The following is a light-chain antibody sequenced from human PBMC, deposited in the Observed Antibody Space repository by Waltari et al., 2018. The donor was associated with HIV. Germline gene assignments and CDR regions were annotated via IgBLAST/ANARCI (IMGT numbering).Light chain of an antibody. J-gene: IGLJ2*01. CDR2: DVD. Sequence: AVPQPASVSGLPGQSTTISCTGADRDFGLYNSVSWYQQHSGKPPRLILYDVDSRASGVSDRFSGSMSGNTASLTISGLRAEDEGHYYCASFTDDNTVIFGGGTEVTVL. CDR1: DRDFGLYNS. CDR3: ASFTDDNTVI. V-gene: IGLV2-14*03.